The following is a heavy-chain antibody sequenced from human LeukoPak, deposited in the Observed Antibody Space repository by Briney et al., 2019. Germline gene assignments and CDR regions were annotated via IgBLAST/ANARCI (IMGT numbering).Heavy chain of an antibody. J-gene: IGHJ3*02. V-gene: IGHV4-39*01. CDR2: IYYSGST. CDR3: ARVTANDAFDI. D-gene: IGHD5-18*01. Sequence: PGGSLRLSCAASGFTFSSYSMNWIRQPPGKGLEWIGSIYYSGSTYYNPSLKSRVTISVDTSKNQFSLKLSSVTAADTAVYYCARVTANDAFDIWGQGTMVTVSS. CDR1: GFTFSSYS.